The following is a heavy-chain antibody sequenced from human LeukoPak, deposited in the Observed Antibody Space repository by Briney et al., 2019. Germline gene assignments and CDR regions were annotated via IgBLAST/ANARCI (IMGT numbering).Heavy chain of an antibody. CDR2: ISGSGGST. CDR1: GFTFSSYA. V-gene: IGHV3-23*01. J-gene: IGHJ6*03. D-gene: IGHD3-10*01. Sequence: PGGSLRLSCAAPGFTFSSYAMSWVRQAPGKGLEWVSAISGSGGSTYYADSVKGRFTISRDNSKNTLYLEMNSLRAEDTAVYYCAKADGSGSIYYYYMDVWGKGTTVTVSS. CDR3: AKADGSGSIYYYYMDV.